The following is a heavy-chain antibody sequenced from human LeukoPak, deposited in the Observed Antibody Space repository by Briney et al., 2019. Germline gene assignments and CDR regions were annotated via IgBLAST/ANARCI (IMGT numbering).Heavy chain of an antibody. V-gene: IGHV3-30*04. J-gene: IGHJ4*02. Sequence: PGRSLRLSCAASGFTFSNYAIHWVRQAPGKGLEWVAVITYDGRNKYYADSVKGRFTISRDNSKNTLYLQMNSLRAEDTAVYYCARQRRYCSGDNCYQRTFDYWGQGTLVTVSS. CDR3: ARQRRYCSGDNCYQRTFDY. CDR1: GFTFSNYA. D-gene: IGHD2-15*01. CDR2: ITYDGRNK.